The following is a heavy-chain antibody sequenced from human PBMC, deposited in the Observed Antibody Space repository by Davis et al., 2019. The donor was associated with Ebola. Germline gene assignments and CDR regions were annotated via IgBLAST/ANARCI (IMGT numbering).Heavy chain of an antibody. J-gene: IGHJ6*02. Sequence: SVKVSCKASGGTFSSYAISWVRQAPGQGLEWMGRIIPILGIANYAQKFQGRVTITADKSTSTAYMELSSLRSEDTAVYYCARVSGYSGSQTPYYYYYGMDVWGQGTTVTVSS. D-gene: IGHD1-26*01. V-gene: IGHV1-69*04. CDR3: ARVSGYSGSQTPYYYYYGMDV. CDR2: IIPILGIA. CDR1: GGTFSSYA.